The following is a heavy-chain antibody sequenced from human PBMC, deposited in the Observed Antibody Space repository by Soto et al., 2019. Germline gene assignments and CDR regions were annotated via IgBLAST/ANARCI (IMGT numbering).Heavy chain of an antibody. J-gene: IGHJ4*02. D-gene: IGHD2-15*01. CDR1: GGSVNSGTYC. CDR3: ANFVVGPATLPY. V-gene: IGHV4-30-2*01. Sequence: QLQLQESGSGLVKPSQTLSLTCNVSGGSVNSGTYCWSWLRQPPGKGLEWIGYMYQAGSGHYNPSLKNRVTIPVDGSKNQFSLHLTPVTAADTAVYYCANFVVGPATLPYWGPGRLVTVSS. CDR2: MYQAGSG.